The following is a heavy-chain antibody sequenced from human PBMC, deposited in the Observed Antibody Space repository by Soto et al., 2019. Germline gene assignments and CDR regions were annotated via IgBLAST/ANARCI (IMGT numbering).Heavy chain of an antibody. V-gene: IGHV1-69*13. Sequence: GASVKVSCKASGVTFSNLAISWVRQAPAQGPEWMGGIVPLSGTTNYAQKFEGRVTITADESMTTAYMELSSLRYGATAVYYCARGPDRSGFDLFDYRGQGTLVSVS. J-gene: IGHJ4*02. CDR1: GVTFSNLA. CDR2: IVPLSGTT. CDR3: ARGPDRSGFDLFDY. D-gene: IGHD3-22*01.